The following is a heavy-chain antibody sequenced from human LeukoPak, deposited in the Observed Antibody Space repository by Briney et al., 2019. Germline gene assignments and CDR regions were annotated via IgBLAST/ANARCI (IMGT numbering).Heavy chain of an antibody. CDR2: IYPGDSDT. J-gene: IGHJ3*02. D-gene: IGHD1-26*01. CDR1: GCHFNSYW. CDR3: ATKGEERGKEAFDI. V-gene: IGHV5-51*01. Sequence: GGALEISWEGSGCHFNSYWIGGGRQMAGEGLGGGGIIYPGDSDTRYSPSFQGQVTISADKSISTAYLQWSSLKASDTAMYYCATKGEERGKEAFDIWGQGTMVTVSS.